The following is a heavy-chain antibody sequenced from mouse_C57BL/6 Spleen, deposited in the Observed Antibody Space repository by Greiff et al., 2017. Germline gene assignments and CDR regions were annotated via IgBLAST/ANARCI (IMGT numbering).Heavy chain of an antibody. J-gene: IGHJ1*03. Sequence: EVQLQESGPELVKPGASVKISCKASGYSFTGYYMPWVKQSSEKSLEWIGEIDPSTGGTSYNQKFKGKATLTVDKSSSTAYMQLKSLTSEDSAVYYCARGGYYGNYEWYFDVWGTGTTVTVSS. CDR1: GYSFTGYY. CDR3: ARGGYYGNYEWYFDV. V-gene: IGHV1-43*01. D-gene: IGHD2-1*01. CDR2: IDPSTGGT.